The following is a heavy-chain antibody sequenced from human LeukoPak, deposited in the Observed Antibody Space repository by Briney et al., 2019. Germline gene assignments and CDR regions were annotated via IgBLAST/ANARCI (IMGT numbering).Heavy chain of an antibody. CDR1: GFTFSDYY. V-gene: IGHV3-66*01. J-gene: IGHJ6*03. CDR3: ARDPYNGAYSEGYYYYYMDV. Sequence: GGSLRLSCAASGFTFSDYYMSWIRQAPGKGLEWVSVIYSGGSTYYADSVKGRFTISRDNAKNSLYLQMNSLRVEDTAIYYCARDPYNGAYSEGYYYYYMDVWGKGTTVTVSS. D-gene: IGHD1-1*01. CDR2: IYSGGST.